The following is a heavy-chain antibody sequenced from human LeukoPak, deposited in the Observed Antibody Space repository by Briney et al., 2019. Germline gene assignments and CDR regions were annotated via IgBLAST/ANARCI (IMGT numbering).Heavy chain of an antibody. Sequence: GGSLRLSCAASGFTFSSSGMHWVRQAPGKGLEWVSFIRYDGSNKYYVDSVKGRFTISRDNSKNTLYLQMNSLRAEDTAVYYCAKDVYYDILTGYQAGLFDPWGQGTLVTVSS. D-gene: IGHD3-9*01. V-gene: IGHV3-30*02. J-gene: IGHJ5*02. CDR3: AKDVYYDILTGYQAGLFDP. CDR1: GFTFSSSG. CDR2: IRYDGSNK.